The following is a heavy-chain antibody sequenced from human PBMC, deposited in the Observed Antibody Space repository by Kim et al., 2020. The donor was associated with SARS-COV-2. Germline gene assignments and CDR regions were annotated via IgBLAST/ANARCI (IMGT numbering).Heavy chain of an antibody. D-gene: IGHD2-8*02. CDR2: IIPIFGTA. Sequence: SVKVSCKASGGTFSSYAISWVRQAPGQGLEWMGGIIPIFGTANYAQKFQGRVTITADESTSTAYMELSSLRSEDTAVYYCARGVGGHLSTGGVLDGMDVWGQGTTVTVSS. CDR1: GGTFSSYA. J-gene: IGHJ6*02. CDR3: ARGVGGHLSTGGVLDGMDV. V-gene: IGHV1-69*13.